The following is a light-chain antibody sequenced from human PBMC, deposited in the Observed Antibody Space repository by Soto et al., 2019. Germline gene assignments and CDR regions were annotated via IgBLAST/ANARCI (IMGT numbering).Light chain of an antibody. Sequence: QSALTQPASVSGSPRQSITISCTGTSSDVGGYNYVSWYQQHPGKATKLMIYDVSNRPSGVSNRFSGSKSGNTASLTISGLQAEAEADDYCSSYTSSSTYVVFGGGTTLPVL. V-gene: IGLV2-14*01. CDR3: SSYTSSSTYVV. CDR1: SSDVGGYNY. CDR2: DVS. J-gene: IGLJ2*01.